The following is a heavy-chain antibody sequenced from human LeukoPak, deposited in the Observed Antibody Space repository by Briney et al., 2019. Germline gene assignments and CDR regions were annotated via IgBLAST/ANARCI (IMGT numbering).Heavy chain of an antibody. D-gene: IGHD6-6*01. CDR1: GGSISSSSYY. CDR3: ASSYPYSSSSGDY. V-gene: IGHV4-39*07. Sequence: PSETLSLTCTVSGGSISSSSYYWGWIRQPPGKGLEWIGSIYYSGSTYYNPSLKSRVTISVDTSKNQFSLKLSSVTAADTAVYYCASSYPYSSSSGDYWGQGTLVTVSS. CDR2: IYYSGST. J-gene: IGHJ4*02.